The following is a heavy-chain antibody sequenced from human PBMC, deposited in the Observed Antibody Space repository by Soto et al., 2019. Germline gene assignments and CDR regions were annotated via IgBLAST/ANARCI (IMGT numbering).Heavy chain of an antibody. V-gene: IGHV4-39*01. Sequence: QLQLQESGPGLVKPSETLSLTCTVSGGSISSSSYYWGWIRQPPGKGLVWIGSIDYSGSTYYNPYLKSPVTISVDTSKNQFSLKLSSVTAADTAVYYCARQLVGYSGYDVMYCYYYMDVWGKGTTVTVSS. J-gene: IGHJ6*03. CDR1: GGSISSSSYY. CDR2: IDYSGST. D-gene: IGHD5-12*01. CDR3: ARQLVGYSGYDVMYCYYYMDV.